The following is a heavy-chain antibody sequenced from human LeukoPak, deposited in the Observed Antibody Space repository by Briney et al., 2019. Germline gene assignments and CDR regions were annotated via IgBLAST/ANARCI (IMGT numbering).Heavy chain of an antibody. Sequence: GGSLRLSCAASGFTVSSNYMSWVRQAPGKGLEWVSVIYSGGSTYYADSVKGRFTISRDNSKNTLYLQMNSLRAEDTAVYYCAFRNYYGSGSYYNHDYWGQGTLVTVSS. CDR1: GFTVSSNY. V-gene: IGHV3-66*01. J-gene: IGHJ4*02. CDR3: AFRNYYGSGSYYNHDY. D-gene: IGHD3-10*01. CDR2: IYSGGST.